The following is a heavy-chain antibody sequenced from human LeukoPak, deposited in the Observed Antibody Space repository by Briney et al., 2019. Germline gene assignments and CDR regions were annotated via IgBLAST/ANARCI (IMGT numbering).Heavy chain of an antibody. CDR2: ISRSSAYI. V-gene: IGHV3-21*01. CDR1: GFTLSSYS. D-gene: IGHD3-22*01. CDR3: ARDHGSGSTDYFDY. J-gene: IGHJ4*02. Sequence: GGSLRLSCAASGFTLSSYSMNWVRQAPGKGLEWVSSISRSSAYIYYADSVKGRFTISRDNAKNSLYLQMKSLRVEDTAVYYCARDHGSGSTDYFDYWGQGTLVTVSS.